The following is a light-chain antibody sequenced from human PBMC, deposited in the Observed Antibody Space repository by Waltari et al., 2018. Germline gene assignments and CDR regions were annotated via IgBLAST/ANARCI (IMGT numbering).Light chain of an antibody. CDR2: AAS. CDR1: KSIGSY. J-gene: IGKJ2*01. Sequence: DIQMTQSPSSLSAPVGDRGPITCRASKSIGSYLTWYQQKPGKTPKFLIYAASSLQSGVPSRVSGSGSGTDFTLTISSLQPEDFATYYCQQSDSTPYTFGQGTKLEIK. CDR3: QQSDSTPYT. V-gene: IGKV1-39*01.